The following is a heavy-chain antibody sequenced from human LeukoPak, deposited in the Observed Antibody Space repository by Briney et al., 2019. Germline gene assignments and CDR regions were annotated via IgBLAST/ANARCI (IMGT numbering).Heavy chain of an antibody. CDR3: ARDRVVVPAAMYVYYYCGMDV. V-gene: IGHV4-34*01. CDR2: INHSGST. J-gene: IGHJ6*02. Sequence: SETLSLTCAVYGGSFSGYYWSWIRQPPGKGLEWIGEINHSGSTNHNPSLKSRVTISVDTSKNQFSLKLSSVTAADTAVYYCARDRVVVPAAMYVYYYCGMDVWGQGTTVTVSS. D-gene: IGHD2-2*01. CDR1: GGSFSGYY.